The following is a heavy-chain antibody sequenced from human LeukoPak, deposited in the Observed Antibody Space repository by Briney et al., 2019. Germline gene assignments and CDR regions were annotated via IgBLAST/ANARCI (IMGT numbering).Heavy chain of an antibody. D-gene: IGHD5-18*01. CDR3: ARGLWQDYYYYGMDV. J-gene: IGHJ6*02. CDR1: GGTFSSYA. Sequence: GASVRVSCKASGGTFSSYAISWVRQAPGQGLEWMGGIIPIFGTANYAQKFQGRVTITADESTSTAYMELSSLRSEDTAVYYCARGLWQDYYYYGMDVWGQGTTVTVSS. V-gene: IGHV1-69*13. CDR2: IIPIFGTA.